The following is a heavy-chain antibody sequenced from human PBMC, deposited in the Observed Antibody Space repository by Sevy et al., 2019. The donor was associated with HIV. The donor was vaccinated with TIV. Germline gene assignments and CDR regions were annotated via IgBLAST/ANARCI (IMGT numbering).Heavy chain of an antibody. CDR1: GFIFTNYG. CDR2: IRYDGSNK. J-gene: IGHJ5*02. Sequence: GGSLRLSCAASGFIFTNYGMHWVRQAPGKGLEWVAFIRYDGSNKYYAHSVKGRFTISRDDSKNTLYLQMNSLRAEDTALYYCARGTPAFCTGGVCFNWFDPWGQGTLVTVSS. V-gene: IGHV3-30*02. D-gene: IGHD2-8*02. CDR3: ARGTPAFCTGGVCFNWFDP.